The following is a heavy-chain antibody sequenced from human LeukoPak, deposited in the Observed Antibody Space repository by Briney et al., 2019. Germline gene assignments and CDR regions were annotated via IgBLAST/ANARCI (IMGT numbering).Heavy chain of an antibody. J-gene: IGHJ4*02. V-gene: IGHV4-59*01. Sequence: SETLSLTCTVSGGSIRNYDWNWIRQSPGKGLELIGFVSYSGSTNFNPSLRSRVNMSLDTSKRQFSLNLSSVTAADTAFYYCASSLATNKIPRVTFDSWGQGTLVSVSS. CDR1: GGSIRNYD. D-gene: IGHD3-10*01. CDR2: VSYSGST. CDR3: ASSLATNKIPRVTFDS.